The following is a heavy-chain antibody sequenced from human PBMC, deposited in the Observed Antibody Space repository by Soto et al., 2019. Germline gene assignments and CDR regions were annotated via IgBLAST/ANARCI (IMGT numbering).Heavy chain of an antibody. Sequence: EVQLVESGGGLVKPGGSLRLSCAASGFTFSSYSMNWVRQAPGKGLEWVSSISNSSSYIYYADSVKGRFTISRDNAKNSLYLQMNSLRAEDTAVYYCAGSYSSGWYDPPPIYYYGMDVWGQGTTVTVSS. CDR1: GFTFSSYS. CDR2: ISNSSSYI. D-gene: IGHD6-19*01. V-gene: IGHV3-21*01. J-gene: IGHJ6*02. CDR3: AGSYSSGWYDPPPIYYYGMDV.